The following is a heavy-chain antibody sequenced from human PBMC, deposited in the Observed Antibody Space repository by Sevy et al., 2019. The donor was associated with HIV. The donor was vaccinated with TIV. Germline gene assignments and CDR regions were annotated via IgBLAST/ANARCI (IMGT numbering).Heavy chain of an antibody. J-gene: IGHJ6*02. D-gene: IGHD1-26*01. Sequence: GGSLRLSCAASGFIFSTYGIHWVRQAPGKGLEWVAAISFDGSDKYYADSVRGRFTISRDNSKNTLYLQMNSLRVEDTAIYYCAKMQGGSYNYYGMDVWGQWTTVTVSS. CDR3: AKMQGGSYNYYGMDV. V-gene: IGHV3-30*18. CDR1: GFIFSTYG. CDR2: ISFDGSDK.